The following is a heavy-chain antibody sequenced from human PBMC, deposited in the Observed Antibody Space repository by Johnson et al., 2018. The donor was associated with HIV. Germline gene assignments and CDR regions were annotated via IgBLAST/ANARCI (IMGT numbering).Heavy chain of an antibody. Sequence: VQLVESGGGVVRPGGSLRLSCAASGFTFSSYWMSWVRQAPGKGLEWVSGINWNGGSTGYVDSVKGRFSISRDNAKKSLYLQMNSLRAEDTALYYCATRGFYCTDGICHGVFDFWGQGTVVSVSS. J-gene: IGHJ3*01. CDR3: ATRGFYCTDGICHGVFDF. CDR1: GFTFSSYW. D-gene: IGHD2-8*01. V-gene: IGHV3-20*04. CDR2: INWNGGST.